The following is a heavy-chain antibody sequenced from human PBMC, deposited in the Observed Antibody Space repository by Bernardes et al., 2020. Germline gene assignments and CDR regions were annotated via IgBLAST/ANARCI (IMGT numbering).Heavy chain of an antibody. CDR2: FDPEDGET. D-gene: IGHD2-2*01. V-gene: IGHV1-24*01. J-gene: IGHJ4*02. CDR1: GYTLTELS. Sequence: ASVKVSCKVSGYTLTELSMHWVRQAPGKGLEWMGGFDPEDGETIYAQKFQGRVTMTEDTSTDTAYMELSSLRSEDTAVYYCATLGVVVPATDYWGQGTLVTVSS. CDR3: ATLGVVVPATDY.